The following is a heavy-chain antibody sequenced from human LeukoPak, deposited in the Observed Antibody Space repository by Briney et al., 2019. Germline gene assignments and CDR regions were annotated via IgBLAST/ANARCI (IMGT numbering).Heavy chain of an antibody. CDR1: GFTFSSYA. D-gene: IGHD3-10*01. J-gene: IGHJ4*02. Sequence: GGSLRLSCAASGFTFSSYAMSWVRQAPGKGLEWVSAISGSGDSTYYADSVKGRFTISRDNSKNTLYLQMNSLRAEDTAVYYCAKDLRTGRITMVRGVYFDYWGQGTLVTVSS. CDR3: AKDLRTGRITMVRGVYFDY. CDR2: ISGSGDST. V-gene: IGHV3-23*01.